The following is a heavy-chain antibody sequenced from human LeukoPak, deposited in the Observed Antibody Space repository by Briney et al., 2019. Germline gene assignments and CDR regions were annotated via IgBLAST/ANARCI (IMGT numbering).Heavy chain of an antibody. CDR3: ARDLNGILGHYFDY. J-gene: IGHJ4*02. Sequence: SETLSLTCTVSGGSISSYYWSWIRQPPGKGLEWIGYIYYSGSTNYNPSLKSRVTISVDTSKNQFSLKLSSVTAADTAVYYCARDLNGILGHYFDYWGQGTLVTVSS. V-gene: IGHV4-59*12. D-gene: IGHD3-16*01. CDR2: IYYSGST. CDR1: GGSISSYY.